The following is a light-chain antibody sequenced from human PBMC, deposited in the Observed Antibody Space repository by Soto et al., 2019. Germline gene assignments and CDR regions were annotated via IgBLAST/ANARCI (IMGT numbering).Light chain of an antibody. CDR1: SNDVGSSNY. Sequence: QSALTQPRSVSGSPGQSVTISCTGTSNDVGSSNYVSWYQQHPGKVPKLIISDVSKRPSGVPDRFSGSKSDNTASLTISGLQDEDEADYFCCSHAGSYVVFGGGTKVTVL. V-gene: IGLV2-11*01. CDR3: CSHAGSYVV. J-gene: IGLJ2*01. CDR2: DVS.